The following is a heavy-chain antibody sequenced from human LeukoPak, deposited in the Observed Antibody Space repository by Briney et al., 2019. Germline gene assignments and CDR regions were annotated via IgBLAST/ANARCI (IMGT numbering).Heavy chain of an antibody. CDR1: GGSISSYY. CDR2: IYYSGST. D-gene: IGHD2-2*01. Sequence: SETLSLTCTVSGGSISSYYWSWIRQPPGKGLEWIGYIYYSGSTNYNPSPKSRVTISVDTSKNQFSLKLSSVTAADTAVYYCARWEYCSSTSCYDAFDIWGQGTMVTVSS. CDR3: ARWEYCSSTSCYDAFDI. J-gene: IGHJ3*02. V-gene: IGHV4-59*01.